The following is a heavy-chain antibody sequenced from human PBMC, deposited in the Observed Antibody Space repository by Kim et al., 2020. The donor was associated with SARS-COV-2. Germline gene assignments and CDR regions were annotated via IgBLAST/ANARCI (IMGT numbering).Heavy chain of an antibody. J-gene: IGHJ4*02. CDR1: GYTFNDYY. CDR2: INPYSGGT. Sequence: ASVKVSCKASGYTFNDYYIHWIRQAPGQGLEWMGWINPYSGGTNYAQKFQGRVTMTRDTSITTAYMELSDLRSDDTAVYYCARLRVLDYWGRGTLATVSS. V-gene: IGHV1-2*02. CDR3: ARLRVLDY.